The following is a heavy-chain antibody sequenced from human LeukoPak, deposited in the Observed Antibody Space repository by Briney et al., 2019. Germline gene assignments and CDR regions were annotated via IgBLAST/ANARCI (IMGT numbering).Heavy chain of an antibody. CDR3: ARDLYNSSGWYKVPDAFDI. CDR1: GYTFTGYY. D-gene: IGHD6-19*01. Sequence: ASVKVSCKASGYTFTGYYMHWVRQAPGQGLEWMGWINPNSGGTNYAQKFQGWVTMTRDTSISTAYMELSRLRSDDTAVYYCARDLYNSSGWYKVPDAFDIWGQGTMVTVSS. J-gene: IGHJ3*02. CDR2: INPNSGGT. V-gene: IGHV1-2*04.